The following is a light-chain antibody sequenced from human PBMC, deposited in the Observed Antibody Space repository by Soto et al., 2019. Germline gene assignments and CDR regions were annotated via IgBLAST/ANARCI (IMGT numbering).Light chain of an antibody. J-gene: IGKJ2*01. CDR3: QHYNVYYMYT. CDR1: QNINNW. V-gene: IGKV1-5*01. Sequence: DIQMTQSPSTLSASVGDRVTITCRASQNINNWLAWFQQKPGEAPKLLIYDASTLESGVPSRFSGSGSGTEFTLTISSLQPDDYATSSCQHYNVYYMYTFGQGTKVEIK. CDR2: DAS.